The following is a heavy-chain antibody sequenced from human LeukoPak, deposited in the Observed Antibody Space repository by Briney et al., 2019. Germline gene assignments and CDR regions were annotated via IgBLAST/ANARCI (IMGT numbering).Heavy chain of an antibody. CDR3: ARRYYYGSGSPEY. V-gene: IGHV4-39*01. CDR1: GDSISTSAYY. J-gene: IGHJ4*02. D-gene: IGHD3-10*01. CDR2: IYYDGNT. Sequence: SETLSLTSAVSGDSISTSAYYWDWSRQPPGKGREWIGNIYYDGNTRYNPSLKSRVTISVDRSKNQFSLKLSSVTAADTAVYYCARRYYYGSGSPEYWGQGTQVTVSS.